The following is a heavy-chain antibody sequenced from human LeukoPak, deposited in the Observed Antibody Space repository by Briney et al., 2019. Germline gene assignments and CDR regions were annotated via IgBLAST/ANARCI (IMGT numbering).Heavy chain of an antibody. CDR2: IYYSGST. CDR3: ARGSFVRGVIIDDYYYYYGMDV. D-gene: IGHD3-10*02. V-gene: IGHV4-30-4*01. CDR1: GGSISSGDYY. J-gene: IGHJ6*04. Sequence: SETLSLTCTVSGGSISSGDYYWSWIRQPPGKGLEWIGYIYYSGSTNYNPSLKSRVTISVDTSKNQFSLKLSSVTAADTAVYYCARGSFVRGVIIDDYYYYYGMDVWGKGTTVTVSS.